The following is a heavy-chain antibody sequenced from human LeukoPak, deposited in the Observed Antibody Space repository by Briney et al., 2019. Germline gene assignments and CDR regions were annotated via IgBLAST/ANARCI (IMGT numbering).Heavy chain of an antibody. D-gene: IGHD1-7*01. Sequence: SVKVSCKXSGGTFSSYTISWVRQAPGQGLEWMGRIIPILGIANYAQKFQGRVTITTDESTSTAYMELSSLRSEDTAVYYCARDRYNWNYEGDAFDIWGQGTMVTVSS. V-gene: IGHV1-69*16. CDR3: ARDRYNWNYEGDAFDI. J-gene: IGHJ3*02. CDR2: IIPILGIA. CDR1: GGTFSSYT.